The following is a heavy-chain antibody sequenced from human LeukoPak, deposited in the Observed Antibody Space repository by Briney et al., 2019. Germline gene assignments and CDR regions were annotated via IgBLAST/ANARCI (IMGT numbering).Heavy chain of an antibody. J-gene: IGHJ4*02. CDR3: VSFYETY. D-gene: IGHD2/OR15-2a*01. CDR1: GSYL. V-gene: IGHV3-74*01. CDR2: INSDGSWT. Sequence: GGSLRLSCAASGSYLMHWVRQAPGKGLVWVSHINSDGSWTSYADSVKGRFTISKDNAKNTVYLQMNNLRAEDTAVYYCVSFYETYWGRGTLVTVSS.